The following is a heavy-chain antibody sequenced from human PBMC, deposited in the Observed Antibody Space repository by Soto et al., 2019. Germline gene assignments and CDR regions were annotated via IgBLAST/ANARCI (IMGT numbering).Heavy chain of an antibody. J-gene: IGHJ5*02. Sequence: SATLSLTCTVSGGSISSSSYYWGWIRQPPGKGLEWIGSIYYSGSTSYNPSLKSQVTISVDTSKNQFSLKLSSVTAADTAVYYCASHHKRTIFGVVSWFDPWGQGTLVTVSS. D-gene: IGHD3-3*01. CDR2: IYYSGST. CDR1: GGSISSSSYY. CDR3: ASHHKRTIFGVVSWFDP. V-gene: IGHV4-39*07.